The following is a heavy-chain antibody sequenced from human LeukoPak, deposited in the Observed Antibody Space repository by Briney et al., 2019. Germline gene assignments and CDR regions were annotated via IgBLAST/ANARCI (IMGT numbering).Heavy chain of an antibody. D-gene: IGHD2-2*03. CDR2: TSSDGKTT. Sequence: GGSLRLSCAASGFSFTDYSMNWVRQAPGWGLECITYTSSDGKTTWYADSVKGRFTISRDNAANSLYLQMNSLRAEDTAVYYCARDYAKLGYCSGSTCPDAFDVWGQGTMVTVSS. CDR3: ARDYAKLGYCSGSTCPDAFDV. J-gene: IGHJ3*01. CDR1: GFSFTDYS. V-gene: IGHV3-48*04.